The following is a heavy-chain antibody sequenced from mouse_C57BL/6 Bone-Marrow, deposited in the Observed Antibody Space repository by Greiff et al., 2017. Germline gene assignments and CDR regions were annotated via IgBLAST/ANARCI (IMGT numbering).Heavy chain of an antibody. CDR1: GFTFSDYG. CDR2: ISNLAYSI. CDR3: ARHEGSSFAY. Sequence: EVKVVESGGGLVQPGGSLKLSCAASGFTFSDYGMAWVRQAPRKGPEWVAFISNLAYSIYYADTVTGRFTISRENAKNTLYLEMSSLRSEDTAMYYCARHEGSSFAYWGQGTLVTVSA. V-gene: IGHV5-15*01. D-gene: IGHD1-1*01. J-gene: IGHJ3*01.